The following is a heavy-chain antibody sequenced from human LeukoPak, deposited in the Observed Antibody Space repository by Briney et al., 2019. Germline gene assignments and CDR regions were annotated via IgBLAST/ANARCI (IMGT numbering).Heavy chain of an antibody. D-gene: IGHD3-3*01. CDR3: ARESSLLRSTDY. V-gene: IGHV4-61*02. Sequence: SETLSLTXTVSGGSIRSGSYYWSWIRQPAGKGLEWIGRIYTSGSTNYNPSLKSRVIISVDTSKNQFSLKLSSVTAADTAVYYCARESSLLRSTDYWGQGTLVTVSS. CDR2: IYTSGST. J-gene: IGHJ4*02. CDR1: GGSIRSGSYY.